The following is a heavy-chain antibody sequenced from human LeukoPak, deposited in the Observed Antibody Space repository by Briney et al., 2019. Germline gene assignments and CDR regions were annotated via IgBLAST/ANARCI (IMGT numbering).Heavy chain of an antibody. Sequence: PSETLSLTCVVYGGSFSGYYWSWIRQPPGKGLEWIGEINHSGSTNYNPSLKSRVTISVDRSKNQFSLKLSSVTAADTAVYYCARTDSSGYYYLSFDYWGQGTLVTVSS. CDR3: ARTDSSGYYYLSFDY. V-gene: IGHV4-34*01. D-gene: IGHD3-22*01. J-gene: IGHJ4*02. CDR2: INHSGST. CDR1: GGSFSGYY.